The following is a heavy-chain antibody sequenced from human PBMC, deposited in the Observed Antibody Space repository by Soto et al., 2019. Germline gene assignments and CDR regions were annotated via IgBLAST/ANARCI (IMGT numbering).Heavy chain of an antibody. CDR2: MYYSGST. V-gene: IGHV4-39*01. CDR1: GGSISSSYSY. D-gene: IGHD6-6*01. CDR3: ARQQSSCSSPHRYYFDY. J-gene: IGHJ4*02. Sequence: QLQLQESGPRLVKPSETQSLTCTVSGGSISSSYSYWGWIRQPPGKGLEWIGSMYYSGSTYYSPSLKNRVTLSVATSKNQFSLKLSSVTAADTAVYFCARQQSSCSSPHRYYFDYWGQGTLVTVSS.